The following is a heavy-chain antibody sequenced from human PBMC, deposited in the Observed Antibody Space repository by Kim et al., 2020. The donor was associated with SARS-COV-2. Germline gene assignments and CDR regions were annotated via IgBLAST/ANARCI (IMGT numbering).Heavy chain of an antibody. CDR1: GGSFSGYY. CDR3: ARGGRYCSGGSCYRHTVVGGTPKPYFDY. J-gene: IGHJ4*02. Sequence: SETLSLTCAVYGGSFSGYYWSWIRQPPGKGLEWIGEINHSGSTNYNPSLKSRVAISVDTSKNQFSLKLSSVTAADTAVYYCARGGRYCSGGSCYRHTVVGGTPKPYFDYWGQGTLGTVSS. D-gene: IGHD2-15*01. CDR2: INHSGST. V-gene: IGHV4-34*01.